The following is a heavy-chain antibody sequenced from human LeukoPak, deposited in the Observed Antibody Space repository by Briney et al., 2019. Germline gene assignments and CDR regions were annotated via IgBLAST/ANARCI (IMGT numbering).Heavy chain of an antibody. J-gene: IGHJ4*02. CDR3: ARVTPHANTIDY. CDR2: IHASGSS. Sequence: PSETLSLTCSVSDDSITSYSWSWIRQPAGKGLEWIGRIHASGSSDYDPSLKSRVTMSVDTSKHQISLKVTSVSAADTAVYYCARVTPHANTIDYWGQGTLVTVSS. V-gene: IGHV4-4*07. CDR1: DDSITSYS. D-gene: IGHD1-14*01.